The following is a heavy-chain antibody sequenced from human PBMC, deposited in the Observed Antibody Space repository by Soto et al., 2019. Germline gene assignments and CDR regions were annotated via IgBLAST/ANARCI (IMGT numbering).Heavy chain of an antibody. CDR1: GFTFRNYA. CDR3: ARAYSGYNGYDWPFAF. V-gene: IGHV3-64*01. D-gene: IGHD5-12*01. Sequence: GGSLRLSCTASGFTFRNYAMHWVRQAPGKGLEYVSGISSNGGSTYFANSVKDRFTISRDNSKNTLYLQMGSLRAEDMAVYYCARAYSGYNGYDWPFAFRGRGTMVTVSS. J-gene: IGHJ4*02. CDR2: ISSNGGST.